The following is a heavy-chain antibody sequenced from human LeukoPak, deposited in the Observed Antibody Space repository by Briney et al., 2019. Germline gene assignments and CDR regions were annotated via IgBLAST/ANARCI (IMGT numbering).Heavy chain of an antibody. CDR2: ISYDGSNK. Sequence: GGSLRLSCAASGFTFSSYAMHWVRQAPGKGLEWVAVISYDGSNKYYADSVKGRFTISRDNSKNTLYLQMNSLRAEDTAVYYCARDRGYYYGSGRGTTYYGMDVWGQGTTVTVSS. CDR3: ARDRGYYYGSGRGTTYYGMDV. CDR1: GFTFSSYA. J-gene: IGHJ6*02. V-gene: IGHV3-30-3*01. D-gene: IGHD3-10*01.